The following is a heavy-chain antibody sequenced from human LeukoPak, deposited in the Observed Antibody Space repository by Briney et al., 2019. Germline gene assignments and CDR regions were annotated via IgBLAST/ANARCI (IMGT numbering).Heavy chain of an antibody. J-gene: IGHJ4*02. CDR1: GFTFSDYY. CDR3: ARDHDYDTELGFDY. Sequence: PGGSLRLSCAASGFTFSDYYMSWIRQAPGKGLEWVSYISSSSSYIYYADSVKGRFTISRDNAKNSLYLQMNSLRAEDTAVYYCARDHDYDTELGFDYWGQGTLVTVFS. V-gene: IGHV3-11*06. CDR2: ISSSSSYI. D-gene: IGHD3-22*01.